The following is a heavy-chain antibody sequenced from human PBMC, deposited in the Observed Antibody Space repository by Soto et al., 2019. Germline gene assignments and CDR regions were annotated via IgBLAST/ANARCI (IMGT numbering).Heavy chain of an antibody. Sequence: QVQLVQSGAEGKKPGSAVKVSCKASGGTFSSYAISWVRQAPGPGLEWMGGIIPIFGTANCAQKFQGRVTITADKPTSTAYIELSSLRSEDTAVYYCAREGGATTEDYFDYWGQGTLVTVSS. D-gene: IGHD1-26*01. V-gene: IGHV1-69*06. CDR3: AREGGATTEDYFDY. CDR2: IIPIFGTA. CDR1: GGTFSSYA. J-gene: IGHJ4*02.